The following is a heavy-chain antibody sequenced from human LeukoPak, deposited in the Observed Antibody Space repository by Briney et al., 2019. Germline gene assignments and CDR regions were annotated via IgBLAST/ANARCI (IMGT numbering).Heavy chain of an antibody. Sequence: PSGTLSLTCAVSGGSISSSNWWSWVRQPPGKGLDWIGEIDHSGSTNYNPSLKSRVTISVDKSKNQFSLKLSSLTAPDTAVYYCARDWCSSPSCYSFDPWGQGTLVTVSS. CDR3: ARDWCSSPSCYSFDP. CDR1: GGSISSSNW. V-gene: IGHV4-4*02. CDR2: IDHSGST. J-gene: IGHJ5*02. D-gene: IGHD2-2*01.